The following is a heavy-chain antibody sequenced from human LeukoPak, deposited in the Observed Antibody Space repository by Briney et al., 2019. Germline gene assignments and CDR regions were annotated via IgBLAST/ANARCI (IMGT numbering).Heavy chain of an antibody. J-gene: IGHJ4*02. CDR2: IIPILGIA. Sequence: ASVKVSCKASGGTFSSYAISWVRQAPGQGLEWMGRIIPILGIANYAQKFQGRVTITADKSTSTAYMELSSLRSEDTAVYYCAREGIPAARGYSYGFFGYWGQGTLVTVSS. V-gene: IGHV1-69*04. CDR3: AREGIPAARGYSYGFFGY. CDR1: GGTFSSYA. D-gene: IGHD5-18*01.